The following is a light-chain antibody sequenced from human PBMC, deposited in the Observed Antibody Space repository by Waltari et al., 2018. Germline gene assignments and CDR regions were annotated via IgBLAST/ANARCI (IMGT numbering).Light chain of an antibody. J-gene: IGKJ1*01. CDR3: QQYKDLPRT. V-gene: IGKV1-33*01. CDR1: QDISIY. CDR2: DAS. Sequence: IQTTQSPSSMSASVGDRVSITCQASQDISIYLSWYHQKPGKAPKVLNYDASNVETGVPSRFTGSRSGTDSTFTISSLQPEDIATYYCQQYKDLPRTFGQGTKVEIK.